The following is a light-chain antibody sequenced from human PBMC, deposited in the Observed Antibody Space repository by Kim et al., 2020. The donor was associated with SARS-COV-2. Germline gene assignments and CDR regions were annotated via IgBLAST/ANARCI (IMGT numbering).Light chain of an antibody. CDR1: SLRNYY. Sequence: SSELTQDPAVSVALGQTVRLTCQGDSLRNYYATWYQQRPGQAPTLVLYGKYDRPSGIPDRFSGSASGNTASLTITWAKAEDEGDYYCSSRDSTGDHVVFG. J-gene: IGLJ3*02. V-gene: IGLV3-19*01. CDR2: GKY. CDR3: SSRDSTGDHVV.